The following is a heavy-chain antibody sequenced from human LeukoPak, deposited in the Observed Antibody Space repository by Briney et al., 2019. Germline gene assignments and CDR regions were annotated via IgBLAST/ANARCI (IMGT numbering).Heavy chain of an antibody. V-gene: IGHV3-11*01. CDR1: GFTFSDYY. D-gene: IGHD2-2*01. CDR2: ISSSGSTI. CDR3: ARADIVVVPASDY. Sequence: GGSLRLSCAASGFTFSDYYMSWIRQAPGKGLEWVSYISSSGSTIYYADSVKGRFTISRDNAKNSLYLQMNSLRAEDTAVYYCARADIVVVPASDYWGQGALVTVSS. J-gene: IGHJ4*02.